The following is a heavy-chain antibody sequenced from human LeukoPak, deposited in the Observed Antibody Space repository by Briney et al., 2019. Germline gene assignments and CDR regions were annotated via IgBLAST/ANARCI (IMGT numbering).Heavy chain of an antibody. D-gene: IGHD3-10*02. CDR1: GFTFSSYE. J-gene: IGHJ6*03. Sequence: GGSLRLSCAGSGFTFSSYEMNGVGQAPGEGLEGVSYISSSGSTIYYADSVKGRFTISRDNAKNSMYLQMNSLRAEDTAVYYCAELGITMIGGVWGKGTTVTISS. V-gene: IGHV3-48*03. CDR3: AELGITMIGGV. CDR2: ISSSGSTI.